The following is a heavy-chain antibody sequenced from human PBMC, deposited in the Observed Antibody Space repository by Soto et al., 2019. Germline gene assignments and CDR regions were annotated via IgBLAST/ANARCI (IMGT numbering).Heavy chain of an antibody. J-gene: IGHJ4*02. Sequence: PGGSLRLSCTASGFTFGDYAMSWVRQAPGKGLEWVGFIRSKTYCGTTEYATSVKGRFTISRDDSKSIAYLQMNSLKTDDTAVYYCTRDGDYDRPGSYGYFAYWGQGTLVTVSS. CDR2: IRSKTYCGTT. CDR3: TRDGDYDRPGSYGYFAY. D-gene: IGHD3-10*01. CDR1: GFTFGDYA. V-gene: IGHV3-49*04.